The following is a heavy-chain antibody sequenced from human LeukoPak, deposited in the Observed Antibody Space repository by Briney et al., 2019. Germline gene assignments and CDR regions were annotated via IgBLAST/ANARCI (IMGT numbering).Heavy chain of an antibody. D-gene: IGHD2-8*01. V-gene: IGHV3-23*01. CDR3: AKLVSAYYYYYYYMDV. Sequence: GGCLRLSCAASGFTFSSYAMSWVRQAPGKGLKWVSAISGSGGSTYYADSVKGRFTISRDNSKNTLYLQMNSLRAEDTAVYYCAKLVSAYYYYYYYMDVWGKGTTVTVSS. CDR1: GFTFSSYA. J-gene: IGHJ6*03. CDR2: ISGSGGST.